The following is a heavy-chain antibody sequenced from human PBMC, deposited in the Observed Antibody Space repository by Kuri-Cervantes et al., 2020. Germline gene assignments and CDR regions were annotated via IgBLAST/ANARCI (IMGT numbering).Heavy chain of an antibody. D-gene: IGHD6-13*01. CDR2: INPSGGST. CDR3: ARDGIAAAGGWYFDL. J-gene: IGHJ2*01. V-gene: IGHV1-46*01. Sequence: ASVKVSCKASGYTFTSYYMHWVRQAPGQGLEWMGIINPSGGSTSYAQKFQGRVTMTRDTSTSTAYMELSSLRSEDTAVYYCARDGIAAAGGWYFDLWGRGTLVTVSS. CDR1: GYTFTSYY.